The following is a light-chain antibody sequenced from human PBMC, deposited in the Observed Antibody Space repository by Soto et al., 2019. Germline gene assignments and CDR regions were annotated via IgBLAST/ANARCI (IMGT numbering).Light chain of an antibody. J-gene: IGKJ3*01. Sequence: EIVLTQSPATLSLSPGERASLSCRASQSVSSSLAWYQQKPGQAPRLLIYDASNRATGIPARFSGSGSGTDFTLTINSLEPEDSAVYYCQQRNEGFGPGTKVDIK. V-gene: IGKV3-11*01. CDR2: DAS. CDR1: QSVSSS. CDR3: QQRNEG.